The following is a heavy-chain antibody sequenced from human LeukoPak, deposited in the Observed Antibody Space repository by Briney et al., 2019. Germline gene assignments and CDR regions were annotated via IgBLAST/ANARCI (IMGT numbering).Heavy chain of an antibody. Sequence: PSETLSLTCAVYGGSFSGYYWSWIRQPPGKGLEWIGEINHSGSTNYNPSLKSRVTISVDTSKNQFSLKLSSVTAADTVVYYCARDSVNWFDPWGQGTLVTVSS. CDR3: ARDSVNWFDP. CDR1: GGSFSGYY. D-gene: IGHD3-10*01. CDR2: INHSGST. J-gene: IGHJ5*02. V-gene: IGHV4-34*01.